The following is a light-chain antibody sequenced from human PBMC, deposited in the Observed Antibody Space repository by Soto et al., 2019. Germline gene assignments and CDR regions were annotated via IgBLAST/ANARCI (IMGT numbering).Light chain of an antibody. CDR3: QQYKSYAA. CDR1: QSINNW. J-gene: IGKJ2*01. Sequence: DIQMTQSPSTLSASVGDRVTITCRASQSINNWLAWYPQKPGKAPKSMISDSSTLESGVPSRFSGSGAGTEFNLTISSLQPDDFATYYCQQYKSYAAFGQGTKLEIK. V-gene: IGKV1-5*01. CDR2: DSS.